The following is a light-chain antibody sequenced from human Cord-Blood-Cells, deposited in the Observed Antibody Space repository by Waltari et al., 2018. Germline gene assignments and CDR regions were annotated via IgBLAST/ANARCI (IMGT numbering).Light chain of an antibody. V-gene: IGLV4-69*01. Sequence: QLVLTQSPSASASLGASVKHTCTLSSGHSSYAIACHQQQPEKGPRYLMKLNSDGSHSKGDGIPDRFSGSSSGAERYLTISSLQSEDEADYYCQTWGTGIQVFGGGTKLTVL. CDR3: QTWGTGIQV. CDR2: LNSDGSH. CDR1: SGHSSYA. J-gene: IGLJ3*02.